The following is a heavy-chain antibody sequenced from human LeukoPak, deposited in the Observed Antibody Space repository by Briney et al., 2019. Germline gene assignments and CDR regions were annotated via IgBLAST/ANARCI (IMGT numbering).Heavy chain of an antibody. CDR1: GFTFSSYG. V-gene: IGHV3-30*02. CDR3: AKDLWELLGGRYHYYMNV. Sequence: PGGSLRLSCAASGFTFSSYGIHWVRQAPGKGLEWVAFIRYDGNNKYYADSVRGRFTISRDNSKNTLYLQMNSLRAEDTAVYYCAKDLWELLGGRYHYYMNVWGKGTTVIISS. J-gene: IGHJ6*03. D-gene: IGHD1-26*01. CDR2: IRYDGNNK.